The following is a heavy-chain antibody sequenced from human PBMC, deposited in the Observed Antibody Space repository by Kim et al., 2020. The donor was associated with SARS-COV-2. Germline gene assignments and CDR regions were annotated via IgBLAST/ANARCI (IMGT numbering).Heavy chain of an antibody. D-gene: IGHD6-13*01. Sequence: ASVKVSCKASGYTFTSYAMNWVRQAPGQGLEWMGWINTNTGNPTYAQGFTGRFVFSLDTSVSTAYLQISSLKAEDTAVYYCARDDPISWYLYYYYYGMDVWGQGTTVTVSS. V-gene: IGHV7-4-1*02. CDR1: GYTFTSYA. CDR2: INTNTGNP. J-gene: IGHJ6*02. CDR3: ARDDPISWYLYYYYYGMDV.